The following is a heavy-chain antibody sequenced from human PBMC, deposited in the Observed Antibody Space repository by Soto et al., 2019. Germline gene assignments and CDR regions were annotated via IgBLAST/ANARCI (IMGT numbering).Heavy chain of an antibody. CDR2: ILYSGTT. CDR3: ARTDSSASYWDY. D-gene: IGHD2-8*02. CDR1: GYSMSSFNW. V-gene: IGHV4-28*01. J-gene: IGHJ4*02. Sequence: SETLSLTCVVSGYSMSSFNWWGWIRQPPGKGLEWIACILYSGTTHYNPSLKSRVSSSFDTPKNQFSLELSSVSAVDTAVYYCARTDSSASYWDYWGQGAPVTVSS.